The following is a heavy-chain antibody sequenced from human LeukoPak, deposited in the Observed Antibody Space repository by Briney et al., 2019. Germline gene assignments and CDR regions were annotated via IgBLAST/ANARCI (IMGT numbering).Heavy chain of an antibody. CDR3: ARDLYSSGWPPYYYYYMDV. CDR1: GYTFTSYG. V-gene: IGHV1-18*01. Sequence: ASVKVSCKASGYTFTSYGISWVRQAPGQGLEWMGWISAYNGNTNYAQKLQGRVTMTTDTSTSTAYMELRSLRSDDTAVYYCARDLYSSGWPPYYYYYMDVWGKGTTVTVSS. J-gene: IGHJ6*03. CDR2: ISAYNGNT. D-gene: IGHD6-19*01.